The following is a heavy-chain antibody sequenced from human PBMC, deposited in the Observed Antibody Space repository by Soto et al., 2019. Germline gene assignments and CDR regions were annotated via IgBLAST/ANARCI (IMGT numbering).Heavy chain of an antibody. CDR1: GFSISSSRYY. CDR2: IYYSGST. Sequence: LETLSLTCPASGFSISSSRYYWGWISQPPGKGLEWIGGIYYSGSTYYNPSLKSRVTISVDTSKNQFSLKLSSVTAADTAVYYCARITIFGVVIPGLFGMDVWGQGTTVTVS. CDR3: ARITIFGVVIPGLFGMDV. V-gene: IGHV4-39*01. J-gene: IGHJ6*02. D-gene: IGHD3-3*01.